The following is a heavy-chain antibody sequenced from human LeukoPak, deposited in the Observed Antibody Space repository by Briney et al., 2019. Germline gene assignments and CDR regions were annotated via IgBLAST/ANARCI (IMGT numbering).Heavy chain of an antibody. CDR2: IYYSGST. Sequence: SETLSLTCSVSGGSISSYYWSWIRQPPGKGLEWIGYIYYSGSTNYNPSLKSRVTISVDTSKNQFSLKLSSVTAADTAVHYCARDSGKLGFDYWGQGTLVTVSS. V-gene: IGHV4-59*01. CDR3: ARDSGKLGFDY. J-gene: IGHJ4*02. D-gene: IGHD7-27*01. CDR1: GGSISSYY.